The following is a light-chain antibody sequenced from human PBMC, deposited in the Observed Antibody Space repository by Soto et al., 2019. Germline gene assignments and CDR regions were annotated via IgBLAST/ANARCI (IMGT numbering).Light chain of an antibody. V-gene: IGLV1-47*01. CDR1: SSNIGNNY. J-gene: IGLJ1*01. CDR3: AAWDDSLTEV. Sequence: HSVRTQPPSASGTPGQKIAISCSGSSSNIGNNYLYWYQQLPGTAPKLLIYRINQRPSGVPDRFSGSKSGTSASLAISGLRSEDEADYYCAAWDDSLTEVFGTGTKLTVL. CDR2: RIN.